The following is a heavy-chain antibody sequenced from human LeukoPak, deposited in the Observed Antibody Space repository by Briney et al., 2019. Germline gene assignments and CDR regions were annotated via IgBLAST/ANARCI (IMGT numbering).Heavy chain of an antibody. J-gene: IGHJ4*02. CDR1: GFTFSPHG. CDR3: AKDDAWLQYND. Sequence: RGSLRLSCVASGFTFSPHGMNWVRPAPGKGLEWVSGISPSGDIKYYVDSVKGRFTVSRDNSKNTLYLQINSLRDEDTAVYYCAKDDAWLQYNDWGQGTLVTVSS. CDR2: ISPSGDIK. V-gene: IGHV3-23*01. D-gene: IGHD5-24*01.